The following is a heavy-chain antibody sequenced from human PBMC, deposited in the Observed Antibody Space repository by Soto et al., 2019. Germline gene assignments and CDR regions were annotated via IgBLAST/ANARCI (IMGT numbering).Heavy chain of an antibody. V-gene: IGHV1-58*01. D-gene: IGHD2-15*01. Sequence: ASVKVSCKTSGFTFRSSAVQWVRQARGQRLEWIGWLVVGTGNTNYAQKFQQRVTISSDRSTNTVSMELSSLTSEDTAVYYCATGAYCSGGSCSDYYYYYYGMDLWGQGTTVTVS. CDR1: GFTFRSSA. J-gene: IGHJ6*02. CDR2: LVVGTGNT. CDR3: ATGAYCSGGSCSDYYYYYYGMDL.